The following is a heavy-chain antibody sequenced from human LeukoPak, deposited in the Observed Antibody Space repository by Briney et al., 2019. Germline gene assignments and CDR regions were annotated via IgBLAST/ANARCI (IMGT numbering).Heavy chain of an antibody. D-gene: IGHD2-15*01. Sequence: GRSLRLSCAASGFTFSSYAISWVRQAPGQRLEWMGRIIPILGIANYAQKFQGRVTITADKSTSTAYMELSSLRSEDTAVYYCASSIRCSGGSCYLFDYWGQGTLVTVSS. CDR3: ASSIRCSGGSCYLFDY. V-gene: IGHV1-69*04. CDR2: IIPILGIA. J-gene: IGHJ4*02. CDR1: GFTFSSYA.